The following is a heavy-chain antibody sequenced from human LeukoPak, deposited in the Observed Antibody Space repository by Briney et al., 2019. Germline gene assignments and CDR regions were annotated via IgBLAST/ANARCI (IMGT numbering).Heavy chain of an antibody. D-gene: IGHD3-10*01. V-gene: IGHV4-34*01. CDR1: GASFSGYY. CDR3: ARGSPPYYYGSGSRRYFDL. CDR2: INHSGST. Sequence: SESLSLTCAVYGASFSGYYWSWIRQPPGKGLEWIGEINHSGSTNYNPSLRSRVTILVDTSKNQFSLKLSSVTAADTAVYYCARGSPPYYYGSGSRRYFDLWGRGTLVTVSS. J-gene: IGHJ2*01.